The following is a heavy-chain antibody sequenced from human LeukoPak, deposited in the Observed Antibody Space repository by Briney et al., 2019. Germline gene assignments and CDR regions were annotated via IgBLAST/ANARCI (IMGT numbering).Heavy chain of an antibody. V-gene: IGHV1-69*05. Sequence: SVKVSCKASGGTFSSYTISWVRQAPGQGLEWMGRIIPIFGTANYAQKFQGRVTITTDESTSTAYMELSSLRSEDTAVYYCARVSYGSGSYWEQIYAFDIWGQGTMVTVSS. CDR3: ARVSYGSGSYWEQIYAFDI. D-gene: IGHD3-10*01. CDR1: GGTFSSYT. J-gene: IGHJ3*02. CDR2: IIPIFGTA.